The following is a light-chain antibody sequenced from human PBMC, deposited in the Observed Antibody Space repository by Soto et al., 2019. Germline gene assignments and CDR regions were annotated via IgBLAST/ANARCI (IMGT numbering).Light chain of an antibody. Sequence: DIVLTQSPATLSLSPGDRATLSCRASQSVRSYLAWYQQKPGQPPRLLIYDASIRATGIPARFSGSGSGTDFTLTISSLEPDDVAVYYCQHRSNWPPTFGGGTTVEIK. CDR2: DAS. CDR3: QHRSNWPPT. CDR1: QSVRSY. V-gene: IGKV3-11*01. J-gene: IGKJ4*01.